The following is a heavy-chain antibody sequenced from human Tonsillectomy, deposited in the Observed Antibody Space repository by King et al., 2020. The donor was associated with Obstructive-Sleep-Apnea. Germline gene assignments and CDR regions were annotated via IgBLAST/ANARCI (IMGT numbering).Heavy chain of an antibody. V-gene: IGHV3-21*01. CDR2: ISSSSSYL. J-gene: IGHJ5*02. CDR1: GFTFSNYS. D-gene: IGHD1-26*01. CDR3: ARDEGWGWFDP. Sequence: VQLVESGGGLVKPGGSLRLSCAASGFTFSNYSMNWVRQAPGKGLEWVSSISSSSSYLYYADSVKGRFTISRDNAKNSMDLQMNSLRAEDTAVYYCARDEGWGWFDPWGQRTLVTVSS.